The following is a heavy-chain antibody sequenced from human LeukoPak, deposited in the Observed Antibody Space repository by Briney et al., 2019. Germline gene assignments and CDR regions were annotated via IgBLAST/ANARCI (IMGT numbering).Heavy chain of an antibody. CDR3: AKIGAAGIAVVLVDY. D-gene: IGHD6-19*01. V-gene: IGHV3-23*01. Sequence: PGGSLRLSCAASEFTVSSNYMSWVRQAPGKGLEWVSAISDSGDTTHYAESVQGRFTISRDNSKNTLYLQMNILRADDTALYYCAKIGAAGIAVVLVDYWGQGTLVTVSS. CDR2: ISDSGDTT. J-gene: IGHJ4*02. CDR1: EFTVSSNY.